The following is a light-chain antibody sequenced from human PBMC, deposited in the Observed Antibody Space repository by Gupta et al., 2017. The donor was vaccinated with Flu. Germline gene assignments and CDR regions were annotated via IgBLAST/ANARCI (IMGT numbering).Light chain of an antibody. V-gene: IGLV1-44*01. CDR1: SSNIGSHT. CDR3: AAWDDSLLRV. Sequence: QSVLTQPPSASGTPGQRVTISCSGSSSNIGSHTVSWYQQLPGTAPKLLIYKNSQRPSGVPDRFSGSKSGTSASLAISGLQSEDKADYYCAAWDDSLLRVFGGGTKVTVL. J-gene: IGLJ3*02. CDR2: KNS.